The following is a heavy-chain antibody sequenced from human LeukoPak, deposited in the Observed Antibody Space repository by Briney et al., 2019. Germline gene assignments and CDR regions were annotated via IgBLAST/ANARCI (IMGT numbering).Heavy chain of an antibody. V-gene: IGHV3-53*01. Sequence: GGSLRLSCAASGFTVSSNYMSWVRQAPGKGLEWVSVIYSGGSTYYADSVKGRFTISRDNSKNTLYLQVNSLRAEDTAVYYCASGSDDYGDYFDAFDIWGQGTMVTVSS. D-gene: IGHD4-17*01. J-gene: IGHJ3*02. CDR3: ASGSDDYGDYFDAFDI. CDR2: IYSGGST. CDR1: GFTVSSNY.